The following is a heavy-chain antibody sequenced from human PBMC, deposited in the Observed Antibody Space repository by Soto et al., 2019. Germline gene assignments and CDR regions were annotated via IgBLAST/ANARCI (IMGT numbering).Heavy chain of an antibody. CDR3: ARDMFDGYDRLFDY. CDR2: FYNSGNT. J-gene: IGHJ4*02. V-gene: IGHV4-59*01. Sequence: PSETLSLTCTVSGDPISNYYWTWIRQPPGKGLEWIGCFYNSGNTNYNPSLKSRVTISVDTSNNQFSLKLSSVTAADTAVYYCARDMFDGYDRLFDYWGQGTLVTVSS. CDR1: GDPISNYY. D-gene: IGHD5-12*01.